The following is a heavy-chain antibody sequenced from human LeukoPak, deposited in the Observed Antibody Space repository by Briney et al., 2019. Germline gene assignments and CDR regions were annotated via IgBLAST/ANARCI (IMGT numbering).Heavy chain of an antibody. CDR1: GGSISSYY. Sequence: KSSETLSLTCTVSGGSISSYYWSWIRQPPGKGLEWIGYIYYSGSTNYNPSLKSRVTISVDTSKNQFSLKLSSVTAADTAVYYCAKVSPSGSYYFDYWGQGTLVTVSS. V-gene: IGHV4-59*01. CDR2: IYYSGST. CDR3: AKVSPSGSYYFDY. J-gene: IGHJ4*02. D-gene: IGHD1-26*01.